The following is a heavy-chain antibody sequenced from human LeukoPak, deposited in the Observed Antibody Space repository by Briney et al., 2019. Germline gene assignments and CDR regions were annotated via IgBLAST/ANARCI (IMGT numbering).Heavy chain of an antibody. CDR1: GFTFSSYA. V-gene: IGHV3-64D*06. J-gene: IGHJ4*02. CDR2: ISSNGGST. CDR3: VKDQTSHWYYFDY. Sequence: GGSPRLSCSASGFTFSSYAMHWVRQAPGKGLEYVSAISSNGGSTYYADSVKGRFTISRDNSKNTLYLQMSSLRAEDTAVYYCVKDQTSHWYYFDYWGQGTLVTVSS. D-gene: IGHD2-2*01.